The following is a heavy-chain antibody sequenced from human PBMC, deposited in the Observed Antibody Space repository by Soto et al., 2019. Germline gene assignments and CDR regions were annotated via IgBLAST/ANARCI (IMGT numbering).Heavy chain of an antibody. CDR1: GGTFSSYT. CDR3: ARVGGYYGSGSYYNNYYYGMDV. CDR2: IIPILGIA. D-gene: IGHD3-10*01. V-gene: IGHV1-69*02. Sequence: SVKVSCKASGGTFSSYTISWVRQAPGQGLEWMGRIIPILGIANYAQKFQGRVTITADKSTSTAYMELSSLRSEDTAVYYCARVGGYYGSGSYYNNYYYGMDVWG. J-gene: IGHJ6*02.